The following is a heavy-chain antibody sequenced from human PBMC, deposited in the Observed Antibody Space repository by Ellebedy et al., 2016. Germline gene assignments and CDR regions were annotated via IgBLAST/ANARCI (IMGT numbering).Heavy chain of an antibody. J-gene: IGHJ6*02. V-gene: IGHV1-69*13. CDR2: IIPIFGTA. CDR3: ARTRSDYDLRHYYGMDV. D-gene: IGHD3-22*01. Sequence: ASVKVSCKASGGTFSSYAISWVRQAPGQGLEWMGGIIPIFGTANYAQKFQGRVTITADESTSTAYMELSSLRSEDTAVYYCARTRSDYDLRHYYGMDVWGQGTTVTVSS. CDR1: GGTFSSYA.